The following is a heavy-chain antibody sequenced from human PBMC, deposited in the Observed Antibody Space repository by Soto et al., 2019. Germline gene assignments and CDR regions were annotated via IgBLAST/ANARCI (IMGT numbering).Heavy chain of an antibody. V-gene: IGHV1-69*06. CDR1: GGNTNSYS. D-gene: IGHD3-16*01. J-gene: IGHJ4*02. CDR3: ARDWRQMSRGGFFDY. CDR2: IVPLSGTP. Sequence: QVRLVQSGAEVKKPGSSVKLSCKVSGGNTNSYSIAWVRQAPGQGLQWLGTIVPLSGTPNHAQQFQARVTITADTSTNTAYLELSSLRSEDTSIYYCARDWRQMSRGGFFDYWGQGSLVTISS.